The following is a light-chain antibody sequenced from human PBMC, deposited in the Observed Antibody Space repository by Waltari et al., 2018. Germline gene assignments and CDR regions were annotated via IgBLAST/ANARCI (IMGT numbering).Light chain of an antibody. J-gene: IGKJ1*01. Sequence: AIRMTQSPSSISASTGDRVTITCRANQSISSYLAWYQQKPGKATNLLIYAASTLQSGVPSRFSGSGSRTDFTLTISCLQSEDFATFYCQQYYTYPWTFGQGTKVEVK. V-gene: IGKV1-8*01. CDR3: QQYYTYPWT. CDR2: AAS. CDR1: QSISSY.